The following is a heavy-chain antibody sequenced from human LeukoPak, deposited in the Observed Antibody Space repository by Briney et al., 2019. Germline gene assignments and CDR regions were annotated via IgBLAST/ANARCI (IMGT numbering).Heavy chain of an antibody. V-gene: IGHV3-30*04. Sequence: PGGSLRLSCAASGFTLSSYAMPWVRQAPGKGLGWVAVISYDGSNKYYADSVKGRFTISRENSKNTLYLQMNSLRAEDTAVYYCAREDSNLYDSSGYYYYYYGMDVWGQGTTVTVSS. CDR1: GFTLSSYA. CDR2: ISYDGSNK. J-gene: IGHJ6*02. CDR3: AREDSNLYDSSGYYYYYYGMDV. D-gene: IGHD3-22*01.